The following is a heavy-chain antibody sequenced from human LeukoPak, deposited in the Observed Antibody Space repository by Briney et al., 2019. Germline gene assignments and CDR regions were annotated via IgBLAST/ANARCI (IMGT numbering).Heavy chain of an antibody. J-gene: IGHJ6*02. CDR2: IYYSGST. CDR1: GGSISSYY. D-gene: IGHD6-13*01. CDR3: ARDSKRGSSSWCPSKPYYYYYGMDV. Sequence: SETLSLTCTVSGGSISSYYWSWIRQPPGKGLEWIGYIYYSGSTNYNPSLKSRVTISVDTSKNQFSLKLSSVTAADTAVYYCARDSKRGSSSWCPSKPYYYYYGMDVWGQGTTVTVSS. V-gene: IGHV4-59*01.